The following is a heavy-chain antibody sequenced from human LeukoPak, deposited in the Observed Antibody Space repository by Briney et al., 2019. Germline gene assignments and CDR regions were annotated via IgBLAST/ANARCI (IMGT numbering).Heavy chain of an antibody. J-gene: IGHJ4*02. Sequence: ASVKVSCKASGYTFTSYDINWVRQATGQGLEWMGWMNPNRGSTAFAQQFQGRVTITRHTSIRTAYMELSGLRSEDTAVYYCARGRSTGYPYYFEYWGQGTLVTVSS. CDR2: MNPNRGST. D-gene: IGHD5-12*01. CDR3: ARGRSTGYPYYFEY. V-gene: IGHV1-8*03. CDR1: GYTFTSYD.